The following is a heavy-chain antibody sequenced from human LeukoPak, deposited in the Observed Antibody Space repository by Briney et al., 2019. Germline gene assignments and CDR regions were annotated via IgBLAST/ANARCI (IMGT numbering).Heavy chain of an antibody. CDR2: ISSGGSYI. Sequence: GESLRLSCTASGFTFSTYSMNWVRQAPGKGLEWVSSISSGGSYIHSSDSVKGRFTISRDNAKNSLYLQMNSLRAEDTAVYYCAGRGCSDGLCHFDYWGQGTLVIVSS. CDR1: GFTFSTYS. V-gene: IGHV3-21*01. CDR3: AGRGCSDGLCHFDY. D-gene: IGHD2-15*01. J-gene: IGHJ4*02.